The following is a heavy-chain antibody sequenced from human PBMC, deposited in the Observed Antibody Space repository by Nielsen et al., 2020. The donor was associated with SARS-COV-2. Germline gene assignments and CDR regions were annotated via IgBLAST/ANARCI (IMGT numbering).Heavy chain of an antibody. CDR1: GGSSSGYY. CDR2: IYYSGST. Sequence: SETLSLTCAVYGGSSSGYYWSWIRQPPGKGLEWIGYIYYSGSTNYNPSLKSRVTISVDTSKNQFSLKLSSVTAADTAVYYCARDTTYSSGWYGGYYYYYGMDVWGQGTTVTVSS. CDR3: ARDTTYSSGWYGGYYYYYGMDV. J-gene: IGHJ6*02. D-gene: IGHD6-19*01. V-gene: IGHV4-59*13.